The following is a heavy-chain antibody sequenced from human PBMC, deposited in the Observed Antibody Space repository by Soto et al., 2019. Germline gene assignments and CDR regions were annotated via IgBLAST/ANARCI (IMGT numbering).Heavy chain of an antibody. V-gene: IGHV3-74*01. D-gene: IGHD3-22*01. Sequence: HRGGSLRLSCAASGFTFSNYWMHWVRQAPGKGLVWVSRINSDGSNTNYADSVKDRFTISRDNAKNTLYLQMNSLRAEDTAVYYCAREVLITTWWIDPWGQGTLVSLSS. CDR2: INSDGSNT. CDR3: AREVLITTWWIDP. CDR1: GFTFSNYW. J-gene: IGHJ5*02.